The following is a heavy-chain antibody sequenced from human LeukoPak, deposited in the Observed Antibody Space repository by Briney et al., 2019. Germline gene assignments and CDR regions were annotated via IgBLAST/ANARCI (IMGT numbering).Heavy chain of an antibody. CDR3: ARDQQEYCSGGSCAGYYYYYMDV. J-gene: IGHJ6*03. CDR2: INPNSGGT. V-gene: IGHV1-2*02. Sequence: AASVKVSCKASGYTFTSYGISWVRQAPGQGLEWMGWINPNSGGTNYAQKFQGRVTMTRDTSISTAYMELSRLRSDDTAVYYCARDQQEYCSGGSCAGYYYYYMDVWGKGTTVTVSS. D-gene: IGHD2-15*01. CDR1: GYTFTSYG.